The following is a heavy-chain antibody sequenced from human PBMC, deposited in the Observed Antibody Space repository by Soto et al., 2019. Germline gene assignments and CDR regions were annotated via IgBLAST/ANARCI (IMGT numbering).Heavy chain of an antibody. J-gene: IGHJ4*02. V-gene: IGHV3-30*18. CDR3: AKIPTPIRTSHWGDFDY. D-gene: IGHD2-2*01. CDR2: ISYDGSNK. Sequence: GGSLRLSCAASGFTFSSYGMHWVRQAPGKGLEWVAVISYDGSNKYCADSVKGRFTISRDNSKNTLYLQMNSLRAEDTAVYYCAKIPTPIRTSHWGDFDYWGQGTLVTVSS. CDR1: GFTFSSYG.